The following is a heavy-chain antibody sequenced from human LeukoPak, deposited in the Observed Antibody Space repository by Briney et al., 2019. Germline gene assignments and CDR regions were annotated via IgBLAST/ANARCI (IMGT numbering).Heavy chain of an antibody. CDR2: INHSGST. J-gene: IGHJ4*02. CDR3: AGRPPPSVSAMVTSSFDY. D-gene: IGHD5-18*01. CDR1: GGSFSGYY. Sequence: PSETLSLTCAVYGGSFSGYYWSWIRQPPGKGLEWIGEINHSGSTNYNPSLKSRVTISVDTSKNQFSLKLSSVTAADTAVYYCAGRPPPSVSAMVTSSFDYWGQGTLVTVSS. V-gene: IGHV4-34*01.